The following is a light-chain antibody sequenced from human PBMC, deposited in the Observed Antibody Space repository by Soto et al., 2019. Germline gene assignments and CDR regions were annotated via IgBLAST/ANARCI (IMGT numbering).Light chain of an antibody. J-gene: IGKJ1*01. CDR2: DAS. V-gene: IGKV3-20*01. Sequence: EIVLTQSPGTLSLSPGERATLFCRASQSVSSYLTWYQQKPGQAPRLLIYDASSRATGIPDRFSGSGSGTDFTLTISRLEPEDSAVYYCQQHCSSPRTFGQGTKVEIK. CDR3: QQHCSSPRT. CDR1: QSVSSY.